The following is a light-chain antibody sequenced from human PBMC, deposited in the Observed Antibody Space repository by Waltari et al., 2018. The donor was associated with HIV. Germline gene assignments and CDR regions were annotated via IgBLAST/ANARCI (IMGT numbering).Light chain of an antibody. CDR2: DVT. V-gene: IGLV2-14*03. CDR1: SSDIGGYNY. Sequence: QSALSQPASVSGSPGQSITISCTGTSSDIGGYNYVPCYQQHPGKVPRLIIYDVTYRPSVVSDRFSGSKSCDTASLTISGLQSEDEADYYCASYGGYYNRVIFGGGTKLTVL. J-gene: IGLJ2*01. CDR3: ASYGGYYNRVI.